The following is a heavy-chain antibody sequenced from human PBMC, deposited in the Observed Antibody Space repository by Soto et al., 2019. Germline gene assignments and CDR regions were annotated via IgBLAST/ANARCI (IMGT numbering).Heavy chain of an antibody. CDR3: ARDYDSSGYFLHYFDY. CDR2: IKEDGSEK. J-gene: IGHJ4*02. Sequence: GGSLRLSCAASGFTFSSYSMSWVRQAPGKGLEWVANIKEDGSEKYSVDSVKGRFIISRDNAKNSTFLQMNNLRAEDTAVYYCARDYDSSGYFLHYFDYWGQGTRVTVSS. D-gene: IGHD3-22*01. CDR1: GFTFSSYS. V-gene: IGHV3-7*03.